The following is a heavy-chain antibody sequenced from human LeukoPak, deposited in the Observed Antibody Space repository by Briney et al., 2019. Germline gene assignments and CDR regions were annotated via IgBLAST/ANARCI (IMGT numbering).Heavy chain of an antibody. CDR1: GYTFISYY. CDR3: ARGPFSGSTYHPNYFDY. CDR2: INPRDSST. Sequence: ASVKVSCKASGYTFISYYMHWVRQAPGQGLEWLAIINPRDSSTTYAQDFQARVTMTRDTSTSTVYMELSSLRSEDTAVYFCARGPFSGSTYHPNYFDYWGQGTLVTVSS. D-gene: IGHD1-26*01. V-gene: IGHV1-46*01. J-gene: IGHJ4*02.